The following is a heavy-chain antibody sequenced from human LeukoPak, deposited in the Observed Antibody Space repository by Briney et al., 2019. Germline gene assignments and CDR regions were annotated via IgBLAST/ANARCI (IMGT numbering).Heavy chain of an antibody. D-gene: IGHD1-26*01. J-gene: IGHJ3*02. V-gene: IGHV3-7*01. CDR3: ARDPRIVGATGASDI. CDR2: IKQDGSEK. CDR1: GFTFSSYW. Sequence: PGGSLRLSCAASGFTFSSYWMNWVRQAPGKGLEWVANIKQDGSEKNYVDSVKGRFSISRDNAKNSLYLQMISLRAEDTAVYYCARDPRIVGATGASDIWGQGTMVTVSS.